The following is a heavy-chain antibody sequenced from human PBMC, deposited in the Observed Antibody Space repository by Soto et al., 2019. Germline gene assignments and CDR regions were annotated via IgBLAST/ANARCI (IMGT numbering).Heavy chain of an antibody. CDR3: ARELEVDTAMLTGSYFDY. CDR1: GGTFSSYA. V-gene: IGHV1-69*06. J-gene: IGHJ4*02. CDR2: IIPIFGTA. D-gene: IGHD5-18*01. Sequence: QVQLVQSGAEVKKPGSSVKVSCKASGGTFSSYAISWVRQAPGQGLEWMGGIIPIFGTANYAQKFQGRVTITADKSTSTAYMELSSLRSEDTAVYYCARELEVDTAMLTGSYFDYWGQGTLVTVSS.